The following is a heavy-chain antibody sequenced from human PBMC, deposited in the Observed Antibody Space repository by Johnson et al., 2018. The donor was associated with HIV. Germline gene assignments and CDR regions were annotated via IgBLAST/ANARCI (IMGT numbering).Heavy chain of an antibody. D-gene: IGHD6-19*01. CDR3: ARKQWQEVPSDALDV. Sequence: VQLVESGGDLVQPGGSLRLSCAASGFTFRTYWMVWVRQVPGKRPVWVARIYSDGSDSAYADSVKGRFTISRDNAKKTLYLQMNSLRAEDTAVYYCARKQWQEVPSDALDVWGQGTMVTVSS. V-gene: IGHV3-74*02. J-gene: IGHJ3*01. CDR1: GFTFRTYW. CDR2: IYSDGSDS.